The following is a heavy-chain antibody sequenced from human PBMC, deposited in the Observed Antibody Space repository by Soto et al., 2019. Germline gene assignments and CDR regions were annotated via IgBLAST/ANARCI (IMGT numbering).Heavy chain of an antibody. Sequence: PGGSLRLSCAASGFTFSSYGMHWVRQAPGKGLEWVAVIWYDGSNKYYADSVKGRFTISRDNSKNTLYLQMNSLRAEDTAVYYCAREPGGYGMDVWGQGTTVTVSS. J-gene: IGHJ6*02. CDR1: GFTFSSYG. V-gene: IGHV3-33*01. CDR3: AREPGGYGMDV. CDR2: IWYDGSNK. D-gene: IGHD3-16*01.